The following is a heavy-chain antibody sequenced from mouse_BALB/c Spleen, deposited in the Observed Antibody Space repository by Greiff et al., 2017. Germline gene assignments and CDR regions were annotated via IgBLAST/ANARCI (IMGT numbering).Heavy chain of an antibody. V-gene: IGHV1-39*01. J-gene: IGHJ3*01. Sequence: EVQLQQTGPELVKPGASVKISCKASGYSFTDYIMLWVKQSHGKSLEWIGNINPYYGSTSYNLKFKGKATLTVDKSSSTAYMQLNSLTSEDSAVYYCARKGDYDYDAGAYWGQGTLVTVSA. CDR1: GYSFTDYI. CDR3: ARKGDYDYDAGAY. D-gene: IGHD2-4*01. CDR2: INPYYGST.